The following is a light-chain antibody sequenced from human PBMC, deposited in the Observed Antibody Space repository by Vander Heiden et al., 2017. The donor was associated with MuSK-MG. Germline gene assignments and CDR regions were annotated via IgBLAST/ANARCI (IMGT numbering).Light chain of an antibody. V-gene: IGKV2-28*01. Sequence: DIVMTQSPLSLPVTPGEPASISCRSSQSLLHSNGYNYLDWYLQKPGQSPQLLIYLGSNRASAVPDTFTGSGSGTDFTLKISIVDAEDVGVYYCRQALQTPQTFGGGTKVEIK. CDR1: QSLLHSNGYNY. CDR3: RQALQTPQT. J-gene: IGKJ4*01. CDR2: LGS.